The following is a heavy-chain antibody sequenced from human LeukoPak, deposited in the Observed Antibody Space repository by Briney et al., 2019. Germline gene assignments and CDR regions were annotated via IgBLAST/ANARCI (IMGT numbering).Heavy chain of an antibody. D-gene: IGHD4-17*01. CDR3: ARISDYGDYVED. V-gene: IGHV3-11*01. CDR1: GFTFSDYY. J-gene: IGHJ4*02. Sequence: GGSLRLSCAASGFTFSDYYMSWIRQAPGKGLEWVSYISSSGSTIYYANSVKGRFTISRDNAKNSLYLQMNSLRAEDTAVYYCARISDYGDYVEDWGQGTLVTVSS. CDR2: ISSSGSTI.